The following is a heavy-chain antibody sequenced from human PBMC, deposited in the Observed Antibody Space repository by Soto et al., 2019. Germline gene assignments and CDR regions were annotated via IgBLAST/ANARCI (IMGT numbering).Heavy chain of an antibody. Sequence: ASVKVSCKASGYTFTSYDINWVRQATGQGLEWMGWMNPNSGNTGYAQKFQGRVTMTRSTSISTAYMELSSLKSEDTAVYYCARGGYYYDSSAYYRPFDYWGQGTLVTVSS. CDR2: MNPNSGNT. CDR3: ARGGYYYDSSAYYRPFDY. J-gene: IGHJ4*02. V-gene: IGHV1-8*01. CDR1: GYTFTSYD. D-gene: IGHD3-22*01.